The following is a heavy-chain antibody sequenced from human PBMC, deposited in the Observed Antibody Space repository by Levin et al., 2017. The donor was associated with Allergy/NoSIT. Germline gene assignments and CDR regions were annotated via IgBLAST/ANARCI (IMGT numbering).Heavy chain of an antibody. V-gene: IGHV1-8*01. J-gene: IGHJ6*03. CDR2: MNPNSGNT. Sequence: ASVKVSCKASGYTFTSYDINWVRQATGQGLEWMGWMNPNSGNTGYAQKFQGRVTMTRNTSISTAYMELSSLRSEDTAVYYCARGYDYIWGSYPTSRYYYYMDVWGKGTTVTVSS. CDR3: ARGYDYIWGSYPTSRYYYYMDV. D-gene: IGHD3-16*02. CDR1: GYTFTSYD.